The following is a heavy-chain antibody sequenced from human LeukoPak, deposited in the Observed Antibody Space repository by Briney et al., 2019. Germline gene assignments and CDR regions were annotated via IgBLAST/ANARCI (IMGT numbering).Heavy chain of an antibody. CDR3: ARLSMIDTFDI. V-gene: IGHV5-51*01. Sequence: GESLKISCQASGYSFMTYWIGWVRQMPGKGLEWMAIIYPGGSDTKYSPSFQDQVTISADKSINTAYLHWRSLKASDTAMYYCARLSMIDTFDIWGLGTVVTVSS. CDR1: GYSFMTYW. D-gene: IGHD3-22*01. CDR2: IYPGGSDT. J-gene: IGHJ3*02.